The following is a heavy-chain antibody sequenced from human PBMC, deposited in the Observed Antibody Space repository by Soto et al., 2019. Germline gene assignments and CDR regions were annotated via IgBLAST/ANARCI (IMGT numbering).Heavy chain of an antibody. CDR2: AYYSGSS. J-gene: IGHJ5*02. CDR1: GDSIFSYF. CDR3: ARADRNWLDP. V-gene: IGHV4-59*01. Sequence: WETLSLTCTVSGDSIFSYFWNWIRQPPGKGLEWIGYAYYSGSSNYNPSLKSRVTISVDASKRQVSLRLRSVTAADTAVYYCARADRNWLDPWGQGTLVTVSS.